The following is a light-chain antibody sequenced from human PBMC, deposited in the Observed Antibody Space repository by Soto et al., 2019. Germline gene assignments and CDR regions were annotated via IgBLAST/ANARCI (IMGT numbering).Light chain of an antibody. CDR3: QQRSNWPLT. CDR1: QSVSNY. CDR2: EAS. J-gene: IGKJ4*01. Sequence: EIVLTQSPATLSMSPGERATLSCRASQSVSNYLARYQQKPGQAPRLLIYEASNRASGIPARFSGRGSGTDFTLTISSLEPEDFAVYYCQQRSNWPLTFGGGTKVEIK. V-gene: IGKV3-11*01.